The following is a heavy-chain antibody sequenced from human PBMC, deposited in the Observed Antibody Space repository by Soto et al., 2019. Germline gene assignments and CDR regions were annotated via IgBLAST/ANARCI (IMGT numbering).Heavy chain of an antibody. Sequence: QLQLQESGPGLVKPSETLSLTCTVSGGSLSSRSNYWGWVRRPPGKGLEWIGSVYYTGGTYYNPSLKSRVAISIDITKVQFPLEFSFVNAADTAVYYCASEVPPISAHNPPKVFQQWGQGTLLTVSS. J-gene: IGHJ1*01. V-gene: IGHV4-39*01. CDR1: GGSLSSRSNY. CDR3: ASEVPPISAHNPPKVFQQ. D-gene: IGHD3-3*02. CDR2: VYYTGGT.